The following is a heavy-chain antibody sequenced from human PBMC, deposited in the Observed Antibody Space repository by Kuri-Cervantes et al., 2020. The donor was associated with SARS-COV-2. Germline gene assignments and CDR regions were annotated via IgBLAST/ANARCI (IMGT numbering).Heavy chain of an antibody. Sequence: GESLKISCAASGFTFSSYWMSWVRQAPGKGLEWVANIKQDGSEKYYVDSVKGRFTISRGNAKNSLYLQMNSLRAEDTAVYYCAGRITYYDFWSGYSAVDYWGQGTLVTVSS. D-gene: IGHD3-3*01. J-gene: IGHJ4*02. CDR2: IKQDGSEK. V-gene: IGHV3-7*01. CDR1: GFTFSSYW. CDR3: AGRITYYDFWSGYSAVDY.